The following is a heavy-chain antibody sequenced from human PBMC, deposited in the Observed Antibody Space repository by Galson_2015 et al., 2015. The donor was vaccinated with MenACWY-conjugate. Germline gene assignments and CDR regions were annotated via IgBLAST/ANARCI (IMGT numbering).Heavy chain of an antibody. CDR1: GFTFSNAW. CDR2: IKSKTDGGTT. J-gene: IGHJ4*02. CDR3: TTDVYSGYDLVSY. V-gene: IGHV3-15*01. Sequence: SLRLSCAASGFTFSNAWMSWVRQAPGKGLEWVGRIKSKTDGGTTDYAAPVKGRFTISRDDSKNTLYLQMNSLKTEDTAVYYCTTDVYSGYDLVSYWGQGTLVTVSS. D-gene: IGHD5-12*01.